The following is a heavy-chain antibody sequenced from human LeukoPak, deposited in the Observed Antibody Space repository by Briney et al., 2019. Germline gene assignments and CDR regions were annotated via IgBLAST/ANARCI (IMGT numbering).Heavy chain of an antibody. CDR2: ISSSSSYI. Sequence: GGSLRLSCAASGFTFSSYIMNWVRQAPGKGLEWVSSISSSSSYIYYADSVKGRFTISRDNAKNSLYLQMNSLRAEDTAVYYCARVRDGYNSDGIFDYWGQGTLVTVSS. V-gene: IGHV3-21*01. D-gene: IGHD5-24*01. CDR3: ARVRDGYNSDGIFDY. CDR1: GFTFSSYI. J-gene: IGHJ4*02.